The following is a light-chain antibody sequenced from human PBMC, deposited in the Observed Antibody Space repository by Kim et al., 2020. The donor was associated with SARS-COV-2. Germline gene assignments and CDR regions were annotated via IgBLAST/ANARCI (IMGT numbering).Light chain of an antibody. J-gene: IGLJ2*01. CDR2: DVS. Sequence: QSALTQPRSVSGSPGQSVTISCTGTSSDVGGYNYVSWYQQHPGKAPKLMIYDVSKRPSGVPDRFSGSKSGNTASLTISGLQAEDEADYYCCSYAGSYTFVVFGGGTQPTVL. V-gene: IGLV2-11*01. CDR1: SSDVGGYNY. CDR3: CSYAGSYTFVV.